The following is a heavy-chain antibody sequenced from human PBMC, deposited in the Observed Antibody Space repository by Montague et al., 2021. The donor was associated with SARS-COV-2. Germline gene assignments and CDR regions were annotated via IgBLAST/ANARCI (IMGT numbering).Heavy chain of an antibody. Sequence: CAISGDSVSSNRAAWNWIRQSPSRGLEWLGRTYYRSKWYNDYAVSVKSRITINPDTSKNQLSLQLNSVTPEDTAVYYCARGIWFGELLTGYYYYGMDVWGQGTTVTVSS. V-gene: IGHV6-1*01. D-gene: IGHD3-10*01. CDR1: GDSVSSNRAA. CDR2: TYYRSKWYN. CDR3: ARGIWFGELLTGYYYYGMDV. J-gene: IGHJ6*02.